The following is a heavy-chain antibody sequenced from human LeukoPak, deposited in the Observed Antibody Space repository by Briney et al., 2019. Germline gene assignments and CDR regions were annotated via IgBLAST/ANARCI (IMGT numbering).Heavy chain of an antibody. Sequence: PGGSLRLSCAASGFTFSSYAMSWVRQAPGKGLEWASAISGSGGSTYYADSVKGWFTISRDNSKNTLYLQMNSLRAEDTAVYYCAKDRTTVTRGWFDPWGQGTLVTVSS. CDR1: GFTFSSYA. D-gene: IGHD4-17*01. J-gene: IGHJ5*02. V-gene: IGHV3-23*01. CDR2: ISGSGGST. CDR3: AKDRTTVTRGWFDP.